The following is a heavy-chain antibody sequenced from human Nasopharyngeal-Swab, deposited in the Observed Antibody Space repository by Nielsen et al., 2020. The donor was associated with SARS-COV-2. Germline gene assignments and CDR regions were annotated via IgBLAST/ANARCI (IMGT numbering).Heavy chain of an antibody. CDR2: IWYDGSNK. D-gene: IGHD1-26*01. CDR1: GFTFSSYG. Sequence: GESLKISCAASGFTFSSYGMHWVRQAPGKGLEWVAVIWYDGSNKYYADSVKGRFTISRDNSKNTLYLQMNSLRAEDTAVYYCARDLGATLDVWGQGTLVTDSS. V-gene: IGHV3-33*01. CDR3: ARDLGATLDV. J-gene: IGHJ4*02.